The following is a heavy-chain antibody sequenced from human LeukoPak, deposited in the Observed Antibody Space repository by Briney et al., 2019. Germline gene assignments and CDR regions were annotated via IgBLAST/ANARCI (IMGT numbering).Heavy chain of an antibody. Sequence: QPGGSLRLSCAASGLTYSRYWMSWVRQAPGKGLEWVSYISSSGSTIYYADSVKGRFTISRDNAKNSLYLQMNSLRAEDTAVYYCAELGITMIGGVWGKGTTVTISS. CDR1: GLTYSRYW. CDR2: ISSSGSTI. J-gene: IGHJ6*04. CDR3: AELGITMIGGV. D-gene: IGHD3-10*02. V-gene: IGHV3-48*03.